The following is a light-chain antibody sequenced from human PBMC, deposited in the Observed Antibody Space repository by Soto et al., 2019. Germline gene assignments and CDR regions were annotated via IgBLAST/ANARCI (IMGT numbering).Light chain of an antibody. Sequence: IVMTQSPATLSVSPGERATLSCRAGQSVSSNLAWYQQKAGQAPRLLIYGASTRATALPARFSGSGSGTDFSLTISSLQSEDFAVYYCQQYNNWPPITFGQGTRLEIK. J-gene: IGKJ5*01. CDR1: QSVSSN. V-gene: IGKV3-15*01. CDR2: GAS. CDR3: QQYNNWPPIT.